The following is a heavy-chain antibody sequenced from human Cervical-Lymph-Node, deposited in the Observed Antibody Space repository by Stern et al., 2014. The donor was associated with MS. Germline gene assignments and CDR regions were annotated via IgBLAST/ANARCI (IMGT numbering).Heavy chain of an antibody. CDR1: GDTFTDYA. CDR2: ITPIFNSA. V-gene: IGHV1-69*06. CDR3: AREVGSLAMDV. D-gene: IGHD1-1*01. J-gene: IGHJ6*01. Sequence: MQLVESGGEVKKPGSSVKVSCKASGDTFTDYAISWVRQAPGQGTEWMGGITPIFNSADYAQNVQGRLTITADNSRSTAYMELSSLTSDDTAVYYCAREVGSLAMDVWGQGTTVIVSS.